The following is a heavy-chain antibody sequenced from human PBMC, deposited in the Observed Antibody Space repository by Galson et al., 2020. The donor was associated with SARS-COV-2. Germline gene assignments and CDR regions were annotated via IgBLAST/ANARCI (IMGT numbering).Heavy chain of an antibody. Sequence: SETLSLTCAVSGGSISSGGYYWSWIRQHPGKGLEWIGYIYYSGSTYYNPSLKSRVTISVDTSKNQFSLKLSSVTAADTAVYYCARGEFSTRSFDYWGQGTLVTVSS. V-gene: IGHV4-31*11. CDR1: GGSISSGGYY. J-gene: IGHJ4*02. CDR2: IYYSGST. D-gene: IGHD3-10*01. CDR3: ARGEFSTRSFDY.